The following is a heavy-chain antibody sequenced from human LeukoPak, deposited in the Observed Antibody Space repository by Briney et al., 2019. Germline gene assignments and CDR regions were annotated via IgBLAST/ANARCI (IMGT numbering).Heavy chain of an antibody. CDR1: GGSISSGSYY. J-gene: IGHJ6*03. V-gene: IGHV4-61*02. Sequence: PSQTLSLTCTVSGGSISSGSYYWSRIRQPAGKGLEWIGRIYTSGSTNYNPSLKSRVTISVDTSKNQFSLKLSSVTAADTAVYYCARVRTLRGAYYYMDVWGKGTTVTVSS. D-gene: IGHD5-12*01. CDR2: IYTSGST. CDR3: ARVRTLRGAYYYMDV.